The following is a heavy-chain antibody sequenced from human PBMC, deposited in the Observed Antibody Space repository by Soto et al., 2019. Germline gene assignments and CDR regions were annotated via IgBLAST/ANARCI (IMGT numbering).Heavy chain of an antibody. V-gene: IGHV3-11*01. CDR1: GFTFSDYY. Sequence: QVQLVESGGGLVKPGGSLRLSCAASGFTFSDYYMSWIRQAPGKRLEWVSYISSSGSTIYYADSVKGRFTISRDNAKNSLYLQMNSLRAEDTAVYYCARDGAAAGSPYYYYYYYMDVWGKGTTVTVSS. CDR2: ISSSGSTI. D-gene: IGHD6-13*01. J-gene: IGHJ6*03. CDR3: ARDGAAAGSPYYYYYYYMDV.